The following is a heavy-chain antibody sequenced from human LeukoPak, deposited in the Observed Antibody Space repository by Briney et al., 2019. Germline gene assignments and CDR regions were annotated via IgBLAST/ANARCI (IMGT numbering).Heavy chain of an antibody. CDR1: GYTFTSYA. CDR3: ARAPNYSGSGSPFWEI. CDR2: INAGNGNT. J-gene: IGHJ4*02. D-gene: IGHD3-10*01. Sequence: ASVKVSCKASGYTFTSYAMHWVRQAPGQRLEWMGWINAGNGNTKYSQKFQGRVTVTTDTSTSTSYMELRSLRSDDTAVYYCARAPNYSGSGSPFWEIWGQGTLVTVSS. V-gene: IGHV1-3*01.